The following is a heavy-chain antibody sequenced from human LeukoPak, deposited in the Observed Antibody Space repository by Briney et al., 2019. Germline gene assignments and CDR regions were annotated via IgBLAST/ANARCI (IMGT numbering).Heavy chain of an antibody. CDR1: GGSISSSGYY. J-gene: IGHJ5*02. CDR2: IYHSGST. D-gene: IGHD6-6*01. Sequence: SETLSPTCTVSGGSISSSGYYWSWIRQPPGKGLEWIGYIYHSGSTYYNPSLKSRVTISVDRSKNQFSLKLSSVTAADTAVYYCAREYSSSSAWFDPWGQGTLVTVSS. V-gene: IGHV4-30-2*01. CDR3: AREYSSSSAWFDP.